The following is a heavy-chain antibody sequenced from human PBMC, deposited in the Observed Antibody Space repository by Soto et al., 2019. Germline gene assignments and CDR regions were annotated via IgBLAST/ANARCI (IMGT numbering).Heavy chain of an antibody. CDR1: GFTFSSYE. D-gene: IGHD3-3*01. Sequence: PGGSLRLSCAASGFTFSSYEMNWVRQAPGKGLEWVSYISSSGSTIYYADSVKGRFTISRDNAKNSLYLQMNSLRAEDTAVYYSAKHYGFHDAFDVWGQGTKVTVSS. CDR2: ISSSGSTI. V-gene: IGHV3-48*03. CDR3: AKHYGFHDAFDV. J-gene: IGHJ3*01.